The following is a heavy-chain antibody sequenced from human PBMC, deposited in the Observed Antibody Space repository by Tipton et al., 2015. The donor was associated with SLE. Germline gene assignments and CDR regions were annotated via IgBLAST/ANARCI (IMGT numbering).Heavy chain of an antibody. V-gene: IGHV4-59*01. CDR1: DDSISHYY. Sequence: TLSLTCTVSDDSISHYYWSWIRQSPGKGLEWIGYIYYTGSTTYNPSLKSRVTISVDMSKKQVSLKLTSVTAADTAVYYCARTSHYYDSSGYEWFDPWGQGTLVTVSS. J-gene: IGHJ5*02. D-gene: IGHD3-22*01. CDR2: IYYTGST. CDR3: ARTSHYYDSSGYEWFDP.